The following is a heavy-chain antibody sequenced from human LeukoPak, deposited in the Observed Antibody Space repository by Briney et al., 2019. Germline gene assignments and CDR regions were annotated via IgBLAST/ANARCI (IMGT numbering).Heavy chain of an antibody. D-gene: IGHD4-17*01. V-gene: IGHV3-43*02. J-gene: IGHJ4*02. CDR2: ITGEGDIT. Sequence: GGSLRLSCAASGFTLGDYAMHWVRQPPGKGLEWLSLITGEGDITYHADSVKGRFTISRDNNENSLYLQMNSLRTEATALYYCAKDIPTGDSVFGSWGQGTLVIVS. CDR3: AKDIPTGDSVFGS. CDR1: GFTLGDYA.